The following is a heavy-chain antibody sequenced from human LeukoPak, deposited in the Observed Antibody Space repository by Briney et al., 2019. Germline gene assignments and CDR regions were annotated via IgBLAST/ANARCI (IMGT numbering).Heavy chain of an antibody. CDR3: AKQMAVDYFDY. Sequence: GGSLRLSCAASGLTFSNFGMHWVRQAPGKGLEWVAVISYDGKNEYYTDSVKGRFTISRDNAKNTLYLQMNGLRAEDTAVYYCAKQMAVDYFDYWGQGTLVTVSS. CDR2: ISYDGKNE. CDR1: GLTFSNFG. D-gene: IGHD5-24*01. V-gene: IGHV3-30*18. J-gene: IGHJ4*02.